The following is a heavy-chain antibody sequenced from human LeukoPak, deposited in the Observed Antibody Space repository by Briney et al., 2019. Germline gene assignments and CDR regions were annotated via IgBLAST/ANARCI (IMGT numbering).Heavy chain of an antibody. CDR3: VRYYDPPVGDAFDI. Sequence: GGSLRLSCTASGITFSDYYMNWIRQAPGKGLEWLSFISRGGSPIYYADSVKGRFTISRDNAKNSLYLQMNSLRVEDTAMYYCVRYYDPPVGDAFDIWGPGTMVTVSS. D-gene: IGHD3-22*01. J-gene: IGHJ3*02. CDR1: GITFSDYY. V-gene: IGHV3-11*04. CDR2: ISRGGSPI.